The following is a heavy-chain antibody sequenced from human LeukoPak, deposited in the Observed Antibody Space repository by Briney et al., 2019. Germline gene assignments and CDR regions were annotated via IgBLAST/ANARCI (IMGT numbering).Heavy chain of an antibody. D-gene: IGHD3-16*01. J-gene: IGHJ6*03. CDR1: GFTFSSYS. CDR2: ISSSSSYI. Sequence: GGSLRLSCAASGFTFSSYSMNWVRQAPGKGLEWVSSISSSSSYIYYADSVKGRFTISRDNARNSLYLQMDSLRVEDTALYYCVRDDGAYYQHSMDVWGKGTTVTVSS. V-gene: IGHV3-21*01. CDR3: VRDDGAYYQHSMDV.